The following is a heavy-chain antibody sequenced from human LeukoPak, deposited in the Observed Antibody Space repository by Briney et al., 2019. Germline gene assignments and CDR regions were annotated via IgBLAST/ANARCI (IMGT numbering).Heavy chain of an antibody. D-gene: IGHD6-19*01. V-gene: IGHV4-61*02. CDR3: ARDGWSDAFDI. J-gene: IGHJ3*02. Sequence: SETLSLTCTVSGGSISSGVYSWGWIRQPVGKGLEWIGRIYTSGRINYNPSLKSRVTISVDTSKNQFSLKLSSVTAADTAVYYCARDGWSDAFDIWGQGTMVTVSS. CDR1: GGSISSGVYS. CDR2: IYTSGRI.